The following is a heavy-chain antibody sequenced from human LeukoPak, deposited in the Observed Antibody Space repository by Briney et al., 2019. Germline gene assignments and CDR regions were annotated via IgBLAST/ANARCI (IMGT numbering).Heavy chain of an antibody. D-gene: IGHD2-15*01. CDR2: IYPGDSDT. V-gene: IGHV5-51*01. CDR1: GYSFTSYW. J-gene: IGHJ4*02. CDR3: ARLRGYCSGGSCYEDY. Sequence: GESLKISCKGSGYSFTSYWIGWVRQMPGKGLEWMGIIYPGDSDTRYSPSFQGQVTISADKSISTAYLQWSSLKASDTAMYYCARLRGYCSGGSCYEDYWGQGTLVTVSS.